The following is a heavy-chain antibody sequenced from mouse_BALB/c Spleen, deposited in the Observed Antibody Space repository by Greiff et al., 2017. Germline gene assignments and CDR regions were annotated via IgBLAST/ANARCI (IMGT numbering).Heavy chain of an antibody. V-gene: IGHV5-6-5*01. Sequence: VQLKESGGGLVKPGGSLKLSCAASGFTFSSYAMSWVRQTPEKRLEWVASISSGGSTYYPDSVKGRFTISRDNARNILYLQMSSLRSEDTAMYYCARAYRPYAMDYWGQGTSVTVSS. J-gene: IGHJ4*01. CDR1: GFTFSSYA. D-gene: IGHD2-14*01. CDR3: ARAYRPYAMDY. CDR2: ISSGGST.